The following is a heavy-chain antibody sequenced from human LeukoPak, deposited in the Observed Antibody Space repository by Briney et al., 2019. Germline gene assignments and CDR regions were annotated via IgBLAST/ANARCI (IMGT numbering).Heavy chain of an antibody. V-gene: IGHV3-23*01. D-gene: IGHD3-16*01. J-gene: IGHJ6*02. Sequence: GGSLRLSCVASGFTFSSHAMSWVRQAPGKGLEWVSAISGSGGSTYHANSVQGRFTISRVNSKNTLYLQMNSLRADDTAVFYCAKDGAPAKYYYYYGMDVWGQGTTVTVSS. CDR3: AKDGAPAKYYYYYGMDV. CDR1: GFTFSSHA. CDR2: ISGSGGST.